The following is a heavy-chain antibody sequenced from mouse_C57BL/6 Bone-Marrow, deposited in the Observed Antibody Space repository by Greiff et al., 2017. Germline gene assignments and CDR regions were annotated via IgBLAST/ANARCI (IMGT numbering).Heavy chain of an antibody. CDR3: ARSFYGSSSWFAY. J-gene: IGHJ3*01. CDR1: GYTFTDYY. Sequence: QVQLQQSGPELVKPGASVKISCKASGYTFTDYYINWVKQRPGQGLEWIGWIFPGSGSTYYNEKFKGKATLTVAKSSSTAYMLLSSLTSEDSAVYFCARSFYGSSSWFAYWGQGTLVTVSA. D-gene: IGHD1-1*01. V-gene: IGHV1-75*01. CDR2: IFPGSGST.